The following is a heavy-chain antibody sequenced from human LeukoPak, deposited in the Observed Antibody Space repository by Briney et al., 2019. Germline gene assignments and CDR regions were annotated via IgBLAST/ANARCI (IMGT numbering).Heavy chain of an antibody. CDR3: PRHLDSSGYYYGTNDY. CDR2: IYYSGST. D-gene: IGHD3-22*01. CDR1: GGSISSSSYY. Sequence: SETLSLTCTVSGGSISSSSYYWGWGRQPPGKGREWIGSIYYSGSTSYNPSLKSRVTISVDTSKNQFSLKLSSVTAADTAVYYCPRHLDSSGYYYGTNDYWGQGTLVTVSS. J-gene: IGHJ4*02. V-gene: IGHV4-39*01.